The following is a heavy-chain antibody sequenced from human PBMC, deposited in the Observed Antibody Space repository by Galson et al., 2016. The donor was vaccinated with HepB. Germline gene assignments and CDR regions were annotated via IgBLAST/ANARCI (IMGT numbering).Heavy chain of an antibody. D-gene: IGHD3-10*01. CDR1: GFSTSVYY. Sequence: SLRLSCADSGFSTSVYYMNWVRQAPGEGLEWVSDIYGSGLTFYADSFKGRFTISKDNSENTVYLQINSLRDVDTAVYYCAKDLKLPSLGYGMDLWGQGTTVIVSS. V-gene: IGHV3-53*01. CDR3: AKDLKLPSLGYGMDL. CDR2: IYGSGLT. J-gene: IGHJ6*02.